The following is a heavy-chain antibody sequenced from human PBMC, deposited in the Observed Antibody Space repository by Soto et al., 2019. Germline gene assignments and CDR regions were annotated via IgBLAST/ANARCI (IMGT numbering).Heavy chain of an antibody. CDR1: GGSISSGGYY. J-gene: IGHJ4*01. Sequence: QVQLQESGPGLVQPSQTLSLTCTVSGGSISSGGYYWSWIRQHPGTGLEWIGHISYSGSTYYNTALKRRVTISVDQSRNHFSLIVTPVTAADPAVYYCARGVLHWGQGTLVTVSS. CDR3: ARGVLH. V-gene: IGHV4-31*03. CDR2: ISYSGST.